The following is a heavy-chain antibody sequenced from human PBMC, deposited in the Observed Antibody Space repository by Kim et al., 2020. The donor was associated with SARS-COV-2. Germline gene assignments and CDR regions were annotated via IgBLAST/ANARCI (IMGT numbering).Heavy chain of an antibody. J-gene: IGHJ5*02. CDR3: ATITMIVVGDWFDP. D-gene: IGHD3-22*01. CDR2: FDPEDGET. Sequence: ASVKVSCKVSGYTLTELSMHWVRQAPGKGLEWMGGFDPEDGETIYAQKFQGRVTITEDTSTDTAYMELSSLRSEDTAVYYCATITMIVVGDWFDPWGQGTLVTVSS. V-gene: IGHV1-24*01. CDR1: GYTLTELS.